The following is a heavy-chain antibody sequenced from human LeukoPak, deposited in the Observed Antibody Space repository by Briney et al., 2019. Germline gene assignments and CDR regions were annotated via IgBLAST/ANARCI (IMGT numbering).Heavy chain of an antibody. CDR1: GFTFSSYA. D-gene: IGHD3-3*01. V-gene: IGHV3-30-3*01. CDR3: ARRGGLTIFGVVMEYYFDY. Sequence: GGSLRLSCAASGFTFSSYAMHWVRQAPGKGLEWVAVISYDGSNKYYADSVKGRFTISRDNSKNTLYLQMNSLRAEDTAVYYCARRGGLTIFGVVMEYYFDYWGQGTLVTVSS. J-gene: IGHJ4*02. CDR2: ISYDGSNK.